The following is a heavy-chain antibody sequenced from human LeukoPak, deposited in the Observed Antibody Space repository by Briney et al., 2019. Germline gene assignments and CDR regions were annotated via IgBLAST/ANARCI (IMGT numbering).Heavy chain of an antibody. CDR2: ISTSGST. CDR3: ARLHSSYYDFWSGYLAFDF. V-gene: IGHV4-4*09. D-gene: IGHD3-3*01. Sequence: SETLSLTCTVSGGSISSYYWGWIRQPPGKGLEWIGHISTSGSTNYNPSLKSRVTISPDTSKNRFSLKLTSATAADTAVYYCARLHSSYYDFWSGYLAFDFWGQGTMVTVSS. J-gene: IGHJ3*01. CDR1: GGSISSYY.